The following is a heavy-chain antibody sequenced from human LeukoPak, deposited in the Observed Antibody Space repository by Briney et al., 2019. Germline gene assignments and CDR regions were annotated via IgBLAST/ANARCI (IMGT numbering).Heavy chain of an antibody. V-gene: IGHV1-69*13. J-gene: IGHJ5*02. CDR3: AIVVPAASWFDP. CDR2: IIPIFGTA. Sequence: EASVNVSCKASGGTFSSYAISWVRQAPGQGLEWMGGIIPIFGTANYAQKFQGRVTITADESTSTAYMELSSLRSEDTAVYYCAIVVPAASWFDPWGQGTLVTVSS. CDR1: GGTFSSYA. D-gene: IGHD2-2*01.